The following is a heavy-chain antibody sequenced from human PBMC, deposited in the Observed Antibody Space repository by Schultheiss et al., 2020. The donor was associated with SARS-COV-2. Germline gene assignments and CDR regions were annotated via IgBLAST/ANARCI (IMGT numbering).Heavy chain of an antibody. J-gene: IGHJ3*02. V-gene: IGHV1-2*04. CDR1: GYTFTGYY. Sequence: ASVKVSCKASGYTFTGYYMHWVRQAPGQGLEWMGWINPNSGGTNYAQKFQGWVTMTRDTSISTAYMELSSLRSDDTAVYYCATAGESSFGEANGFDSWGQGTMVTVSS. CDR3: ATAGESSFGEANGFDS. CDR2: INPNSGGT. D-gene: IGHD3-10*01.